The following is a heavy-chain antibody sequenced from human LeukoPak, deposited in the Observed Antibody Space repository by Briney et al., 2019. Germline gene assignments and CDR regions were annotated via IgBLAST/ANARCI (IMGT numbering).Heavy chain of an antibody. CDR3: AKDIHDSSGLYYFDY. V-gene: IGHV3-23*01. J-gene: IGHJ4*02. CDR1: GFTFSSYG. D-gene: IGHD3-22*01. Sequence: GGSLRLSCAASGFTFSSYGMSWVRQAPGKGLEWVSAISGSGGSTYYADSVKGRFTISRDNSKNTLYLQMNSLRAEDTAVYYCAKDIHDSSGLYYFDYWGQGTLVTVSS. CDR2: ISGSGGST.